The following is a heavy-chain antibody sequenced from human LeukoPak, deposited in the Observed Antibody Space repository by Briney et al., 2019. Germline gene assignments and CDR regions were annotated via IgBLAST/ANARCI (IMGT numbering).Heavy chain of an antibody. D-gene: IGHD3-10*01. V-gene: IGHV4-59*01. CDR2: IYYSIT. CDR1: GGSISDYY. CDR3: AKGEGRRLGFDP. J-gene: IGHJ5*02. Sequence: PSETLSLTCTGAGGSISDYYWSWIRQPPGKGLEWIGYIYYSITTYNPSLQSRVTISIDTSKNQLSLKLNSVTAADTAFYYCAKGEGRRLGFDPWGQGTLVTVSS.